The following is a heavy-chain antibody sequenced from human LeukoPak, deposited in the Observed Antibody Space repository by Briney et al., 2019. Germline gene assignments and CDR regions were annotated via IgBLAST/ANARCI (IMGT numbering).Heavy chain of an antibody. J-gene: IGHJ4*02. D-gene: IGHD5-12*01. CDR1: GYSFASSW. CDR2: VYPGDSDT. Sequence: GESLKISCKGSGYSFASSWIGWVRQMPGRGLEWMGIVYPGDSDTRYSPSFQGLVTISADKSITTAYLQWSSLKASDTAMYYCARQITDQSSGYDSIDYWGQGTLVTVSS. V-gene: IGHV5-51*01. CDR3: ARQITDQSSGYDSIDY.